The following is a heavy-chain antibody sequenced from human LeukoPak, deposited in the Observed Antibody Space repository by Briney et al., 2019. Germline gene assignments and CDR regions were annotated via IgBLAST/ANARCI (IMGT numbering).Heavy chain of an antibody. D-gene: IGHD2/OR15-2a*01. V-gene: IGHV4-59*08. CDR3: AGHHPRNTVDF. J-gene: IGHJ4*02. CDR2: ISDIGSI. Sequence: SETLSLTCTVSGGSISSYYWSWIRQPPGKGLEWIAYISDIGSINYNPSLKSRVTISLDASKSQFSLKLSSVTAADTAVYYCAGHHPRNTVDFWGQGTLVTVSS. CDR1: GGSISSYY.